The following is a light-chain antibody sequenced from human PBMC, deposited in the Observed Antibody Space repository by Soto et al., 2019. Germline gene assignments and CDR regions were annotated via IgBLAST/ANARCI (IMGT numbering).Light chain of an antibody. Sequence: QSALTQPASVSGSPGQSITISCTGSNSDVGGYNYVSWYQHHPGKAPKLIIYDVSDRPSGVSNRFSGSKSGNTASLTISGLQPDDEADYFCSSYRTSSTVVSGGGTKVTVL. CDR2: DVS. CDR3: SSYRTSSTVV. V-gene: IGLV2-14*03. J-gene: IGLJ2*01. CDR1: NSDVGGYNY.